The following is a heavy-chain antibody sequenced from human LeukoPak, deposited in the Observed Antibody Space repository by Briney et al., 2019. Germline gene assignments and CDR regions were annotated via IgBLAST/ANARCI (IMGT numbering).Heavy chain of an antibody. CDR3: AREGEQQLVGTFDY. Sequence: SETLSLTCAVYGGSFSGYYWSWIRQPPGKGLEWIGEINHSGSTNYNPSLKSRVTISVDTSKNQFSLKLSSVTAADTAVYYCAREGEQQLVGTFDYWGQGTLVTVSS. CDR2: INHSGST. J-gene: IGHJ4*02. D-gene: IGHD6-13*01. CDR1: GGSFSGYY. V-gene: IGHV4-34*01.